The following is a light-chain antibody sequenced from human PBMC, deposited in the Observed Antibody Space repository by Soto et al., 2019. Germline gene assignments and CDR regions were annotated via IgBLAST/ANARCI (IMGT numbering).Light chain of an antibody. CDR3: QQSYSTPRT. CDR1: QSISSY. J-gene: IGKJ1*01. CDR2: AAS. V-gene: IGKV1-39*01. Sequence: DIQMTQSPSSLSASVGDRVTITCRASQSISSYLNWYQQKPGTAPKLLIYAASSLQSGVPSRLSGSGSGTDFTLTISSLQPEDFATYYCQQSYSTPRTFGQGTKVEIK.